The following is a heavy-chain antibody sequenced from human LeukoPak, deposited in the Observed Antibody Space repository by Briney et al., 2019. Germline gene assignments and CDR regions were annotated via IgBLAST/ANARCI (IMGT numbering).Heavy chain of an antibody. J-gene: IGHJ3*02. V-gene: IGHV3-30-3*01. CDR1: GFTFSSYA. D-gene: IGHD3-10*01. Sequence: GGSLRLSCAASGFTFSSYAMHWVRQAPGKGLEWVAVISYDGSNKYYADSVKGRFTISRDNSKNTLYLQMNGLRAEDTAVYYCARDHGVTMVRFTGAFDIWGQGTMVTVSS. CDR3: ARDHGVTMVRFTGAFDI. CDR2: ISYDGSNK.